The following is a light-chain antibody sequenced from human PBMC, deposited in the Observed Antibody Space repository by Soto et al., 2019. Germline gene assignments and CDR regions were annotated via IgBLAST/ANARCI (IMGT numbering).Light chain of an antibody. CDR2: EAS. CDR1: HDISTY. CDR3: QQSYSTPPQWT. V-gene: IGKV1-9*01. J-gene: IGKJ1*01. Sequence: DIQLTQSPSLLSASVGDRVTITCRASHDISTYLAWYQQKPGKAPKLMIYEASTLQSGVPSRFSGSGSGTEFTLTISGLLPEDFATYYCQQSYSTPPQWTFGQGTKVDI.